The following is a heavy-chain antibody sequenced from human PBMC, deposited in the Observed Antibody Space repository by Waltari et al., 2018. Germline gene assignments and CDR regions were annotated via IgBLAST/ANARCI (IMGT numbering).Heavy chain of an antibody. CDR3: AMGGSSGWPYYYYGMDV. V-gene: IGHV4-61*09. CDR1: GGSISSGSYY. CDR2: IYTSGST. Sequence: QVQLQESGPGLVKPSQTLSLTCTVSGGSISSGSYYWSWIRQPAGKGLEWIGYIYTSGSTNYNPSLKSRVTISVATSKNQFSLKLSSVTAADTAVYYCAMGGSSGWPYYYYGMDVWGQGTTVTVSS. J-gene: IGHJ6*02. D-gene: IGHD6-19*01.